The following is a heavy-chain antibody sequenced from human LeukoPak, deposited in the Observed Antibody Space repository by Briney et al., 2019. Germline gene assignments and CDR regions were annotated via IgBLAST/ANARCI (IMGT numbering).Heavy chain of an antibody. CDR3: ARVLGSQIDY. CDR2: INSDGSST. D-gene: IGHD3-10*01. Sequence: PGGSLRLSCAASGFTFSNNAMSWVRQAPGKGLVWVSRINSDGSSTSYADSVKGRFTISRDNAKNTVYLQMNSLRAEDTAVYYCARVLGSQIDYWGQGTLVTVSS. CDR1: GFTFSNNA. V-gene: IGHV3-74*01. J-gene: IGHJ4*02.